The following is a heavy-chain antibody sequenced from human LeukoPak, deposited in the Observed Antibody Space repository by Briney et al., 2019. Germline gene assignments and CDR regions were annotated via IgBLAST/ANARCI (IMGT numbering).Heavy chain of an antibody. CDR3: ARENDYVWGSYRHHYYYMDV. D-gene: IGHD3-16*02. CDR2: ISSSSSTI. V-gene: IGHV3-11*04. CDR1: GYSISSGYY. J-gene: IGHJ6*03. Sequence: LSLTCTVSGYSISSGYYWGWIRQPPGKGLEWVSYISSSSSTIYYADSVKGRFTISRDNAKNSLYLQMNSLRAEDTAVYYCARENDYVWGSYRHHYYYMDVWGKGTTVTVSS.